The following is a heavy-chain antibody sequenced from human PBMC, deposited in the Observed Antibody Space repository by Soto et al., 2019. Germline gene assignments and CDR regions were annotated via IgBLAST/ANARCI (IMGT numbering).Heavy chain of an antibody. V-gene: IGHV1-18*01. J-gene: IGHJ5*02. CDR1: GYTFTSYA. CDR2: ISAYNGNT. Sequence: ASVKVSCKASGYTFTSYAISWVRQAPGQGLEWMGWISAYNGNTNYAQKLQGRVTMTTDTSTSTAYMELRSLRSDDTAVYYCARGLDYYDSSGYPNWFDTWGQGTLVTVSS. CDR3: ARGLDYYDSSGYPNWFDT. D-gene: IGHD3-22*01.